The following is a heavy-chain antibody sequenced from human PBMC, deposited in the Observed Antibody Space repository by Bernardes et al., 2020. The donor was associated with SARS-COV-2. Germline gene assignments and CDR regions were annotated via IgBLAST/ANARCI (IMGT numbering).Heavy chain of an antibody. CDR3: AREPQGVFAPLDY. CDR1: NESFSNYY. J-gene: IGHJ4*02. CDR2: VNHIGIT. D-gene: IGHD2-8*01. Sequence: SETLSLTCAVYNESFSNYYWSWIRQPPGMGLEWIGEVNHIGITNYNPSLKSRVTISVNPFKKQVSLKMNSVTAADTALYYCAREPQGVFAPLDYWSQGTLVTVSA. V-gene: IGHV4-34*01.